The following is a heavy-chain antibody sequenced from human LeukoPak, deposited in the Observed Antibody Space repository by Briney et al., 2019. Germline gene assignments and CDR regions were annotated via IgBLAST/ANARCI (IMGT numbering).Heavy chain of an antibody. CDR2: IYYDGST. V-gene: IGHV4-38-2*01. D-gene: IGHD4-23*01. J-gene: IGHJ4*02. Sequence: SDTLSLTCAVSGYSISSGYYWGWIRQPPGKGLESIGSIYYDGSTYYNPSLNSRVTISIDTSNNQFSLNLSSVSAADTAVYYCARRAAYGGRDYWGQGTLVIVSS. CDR3: ARRAAYGGRDY. CDR1: GYSISSGYY.